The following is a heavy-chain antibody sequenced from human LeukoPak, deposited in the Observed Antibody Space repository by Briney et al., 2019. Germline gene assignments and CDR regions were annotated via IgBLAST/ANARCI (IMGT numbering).Heavy chain of an antibody. J-gene: IGHJ5*02. V-gene: IGHV1-2*02. Sequence: ASVKVSCKASGYTFSGYYMHWVRLAPGQGLEWMGWINANSGDTKCAQKFQGRVTMTRDASISTAYMELSRLSSDDTAVYYCVRDRSTGATAGTLHWFDPWGQGTLVTVSS. CDR2: INANSGDT. D-gene: IGHD6-13*01. CDR1: GYTFSGYY. CDR3: VRDRSTGATAGTLHWFDP.